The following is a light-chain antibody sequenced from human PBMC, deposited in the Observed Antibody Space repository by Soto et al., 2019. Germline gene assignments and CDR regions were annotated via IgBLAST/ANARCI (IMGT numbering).Light chain of an antibody. V-gene: IGKV3-20*01. CDR2: AAS. Sequence: EIVLTQSPDTLSLSPGESATLSCRASQSVSSSYLAWYQQKPGRAPRLLIYAASNRATGIPDRCSGSGSGTDFTLTISGLEPEDFSVFHCQRYDDSFTFGQGTRLEIE. J-gene: IGKJ5*01. CDR1: QSVSSSY. CDR3: QRYDDSFT.